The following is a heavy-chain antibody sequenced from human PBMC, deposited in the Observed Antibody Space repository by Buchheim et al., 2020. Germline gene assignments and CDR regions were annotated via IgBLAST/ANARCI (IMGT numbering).Heavy chain of an antibody. CDR1: GFTFSSYS. J-gene: IGHJ6*03. D-gene: IGHD1-1*01. CDR2: ISSSSSYI. Sequence: EVQLLESGGGLVQPGGSLRLSCAASGFTFSSYSMNWVRQAPGKGLEWVSSISSSSSYIYYADSVKGRFTISRDNAKNSLYLQMNSLRAEDTAVYYCARDAEIRLEPTPGYYMDVWGKGTT. CDR3: ARDAEIRLEPTPGYYMDV. V-gene: IGHV3-21*01.